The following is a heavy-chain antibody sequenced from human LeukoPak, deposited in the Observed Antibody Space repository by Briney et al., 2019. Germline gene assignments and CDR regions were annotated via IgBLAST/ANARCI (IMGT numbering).Heavy chain of an antibody. CDR1: GYTFTSYA. J-gene: IGHJ4*02. CDR2: INAGNGNT. V-gene: IGHV1-3*01. CDR3: ARGEDVLRYFDWLW. Sequence: GASVNVSCKASGYTFTSYAMHWVRQAPGQRLEWMGWINAGNGNTKYSQKFQGRVTITRDTSASTAYMELSSLRSEDTAVYYCARGEDVLRYFDWLWWGQGTLVTVSS. D-gene: IGHD3-9*01.